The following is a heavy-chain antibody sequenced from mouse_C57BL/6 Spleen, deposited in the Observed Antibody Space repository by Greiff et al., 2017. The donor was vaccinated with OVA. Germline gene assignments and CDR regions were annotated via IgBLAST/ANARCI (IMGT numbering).Heavy chain of an antibody. V-gene: IGHV1-18*01. Sequence: VQLQQSGPELVKPGASVKIPCKASGYTFTDYNMDWVKQSHGKSLEWIGDINPNNGGTIYNQKFKGKATLTVDKSSSTAYMELRSLTSEDTAVYYCARNDYDRYYAMDYWGQVTSVTVSS. CDR2: INPNNGGT. D-gene: IGHD2-4*01. CDR1: GYTFTDYN. CDR3: ARNDYDRYYAMDY. J-gene: IGHJ4*01.